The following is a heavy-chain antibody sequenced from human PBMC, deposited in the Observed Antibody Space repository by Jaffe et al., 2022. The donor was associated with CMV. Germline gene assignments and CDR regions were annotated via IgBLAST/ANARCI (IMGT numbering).Heavy chain of an antibody. Sequence: QVQLVQSGAEVKKPGASVKVSCKASGYTFTSYDINWVRQATGQGLEWMGWMNPNSGNTGYAQKFQGRVTMTRNTSISTAYMELSSLRSEDTAVYYCARDLGGYDSSGYYFYYYGMDVWGQGTTVTVSS. CDR3: ARDLGGYDSSGYYFYYYGMDV. D-gene: IGHD3-22*01. CDR1: GYTFTSYD. V-gene: IGHV1-8*01. J-gene: IGHJ6*02. CDR2: MNPNSGNT.